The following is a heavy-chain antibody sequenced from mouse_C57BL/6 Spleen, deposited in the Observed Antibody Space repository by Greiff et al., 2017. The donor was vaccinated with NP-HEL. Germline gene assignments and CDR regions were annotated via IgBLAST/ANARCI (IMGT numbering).Heavy chain of an antibody. Sequence: VHVKQSGAELVKPGASVKLSCTASGFNIKDYYMHWVKQRTEQGLEWIGRIDPEDGETKYAPKFQGKATITADTSSNTAYLQLSSLTSEDTAVYYCADGSSYPAWFAYWGQGTLFTVSA. CDR1: GFNIKDYY. CDR3: ADGSSYPAWFAY. V-gene: IGHV14-2*01. CDR2: IDPEDGET. J-gene: IGHJ3*01. D-gene: IGHD1-1*01.